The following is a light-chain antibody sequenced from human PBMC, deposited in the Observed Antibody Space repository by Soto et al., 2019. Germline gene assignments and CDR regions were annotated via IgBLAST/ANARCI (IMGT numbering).Light chain of an antibody. V-gene: IGKV3-20*01. CDR2: GAS. Sequence: EIVLTQSPGTLSLSPGERATLSCRASQSVSSSFLAWYQQKPGQAPRLLIYGASSTATGIPDRCSGSGSGADFPLTISRLEPEDFEVYYCQQYDSSPLTFGGGTKVEIK. J-gene: IGKJ4*01. CDR3: QQYDSSPLT. CDR1: QSVSSSF.